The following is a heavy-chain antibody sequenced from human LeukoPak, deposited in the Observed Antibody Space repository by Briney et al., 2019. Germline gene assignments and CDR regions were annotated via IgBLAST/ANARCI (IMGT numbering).Heavy chain of an antibody. Sequence: GGSLRLSCAASGFTLISYSMHWVRQAPGKGLEFVSAISKNGRNTYYGNSMKGRFTISRDISKNTLYLQMGSLRPEDMAVYYCARVDSGSACASWGQGILVTVSS. CDR1: GFTLISYS. V-gene: IGHV3-64*01. J-gene: IGHJ1*01. CDR3: ARVDSGSACAS. CDR2: ISKNGRNT. D-gene: IGHD6-19*01.